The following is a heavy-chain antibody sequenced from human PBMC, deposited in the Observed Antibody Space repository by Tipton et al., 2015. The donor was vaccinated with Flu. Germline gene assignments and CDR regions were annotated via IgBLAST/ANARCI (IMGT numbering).Heavy chain of an antibody. Sequence: QVQLVQSGAEVKKPGASVKVSCQASGNTFTSYYIHWVRQAPGQGLGWMGMINPSGGSTTYAQKFQGRVTMTRDTSTSTVYMELSSLRSEDTAVYYCARDGGSYYFVDAFDIRGQGTMVTVSS. CDR3: ARDGGSYYFVDAFDI. D-gene: IGHD1-26*01. J-gene: IGHJ3*02. CDR1: GNTFTSYY. CDR2: INPSGGST. V-gene: IGHV1-46*01.